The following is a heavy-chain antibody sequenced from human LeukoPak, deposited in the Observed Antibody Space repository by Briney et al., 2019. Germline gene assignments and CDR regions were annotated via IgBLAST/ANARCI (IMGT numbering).Heavy chain of an antibody. CDR3: ARGYGDGYPSPPDY. V-gene: IGHV4-34*01. Sequence: SETLSLTCAVYGGSFSGYYWSWLRQPPGKGLEWIGEINHSGSTNYNTSLKSRVTISVDTSKNQFSLKLSSVTAADTAVYYCARGYGDGYPSPPDYWGQGTLVTVSS. CDR1: GGSFSGYY. D-gene: IGHD5-24*01. J-gene: IGHJ4*02. CDR2: INHSGST.